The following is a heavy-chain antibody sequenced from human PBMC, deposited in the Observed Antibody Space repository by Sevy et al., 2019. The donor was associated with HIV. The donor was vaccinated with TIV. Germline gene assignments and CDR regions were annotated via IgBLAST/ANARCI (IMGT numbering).Heavy chain of an antibody. D-gene: IGHD6-13*01. CDR3: ARDSGSSWSSFDY. CDR1: GFIFGSYA. Sequence: GGCLRLSCAASGFIFGSYAMNWVRQAPGKGLEWVAVISYDGSHKYYADSVKGRFTISRDSSKNTLYLQMHSLRTDDTAVYYCARDSGSSWSSFDYWGQGTPVTVSS. V-gene: IGHV3-30-3*01. J-gene: IGHJ4*02. CDR2: ISYDGSHK.